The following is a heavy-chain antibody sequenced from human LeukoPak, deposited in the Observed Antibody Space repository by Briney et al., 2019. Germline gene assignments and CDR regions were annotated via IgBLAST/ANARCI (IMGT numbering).Heavy chain of an antibody. J-gene: IGHJ4*02. CDR2: IYYSGIT. D-gene: IGHD3-9*01. CDR3: ARADILTGYYDY. CDR1: GGSISSSSYY. V-gene: IGHV4-61*01. Sequence: AETLSLTCTVSGGSISSSSYYWSWIRQPPGKGLEWSGYIYYSGITNYHPSLKSPVTISIDTSNNQFSLKLSSVTAADTAVYYCARADILTGYYDYWGQGTLVTVSS.